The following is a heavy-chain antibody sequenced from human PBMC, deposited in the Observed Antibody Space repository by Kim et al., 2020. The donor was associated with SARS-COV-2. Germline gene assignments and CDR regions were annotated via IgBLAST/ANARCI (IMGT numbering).Heavy chain of an antibody. V-gene: IGHV3-7*03. CDR2: EK. Sequence: EKNSVDSLRARFTISRDNAKNSLYLHMNSLRAEDTAVYYCARDRGILPFDYWGRGTLVTVS. D-gene: IGHD2-2*01. J-gene: IGHJ4*02. CDR3: ARDRGILPFDY.